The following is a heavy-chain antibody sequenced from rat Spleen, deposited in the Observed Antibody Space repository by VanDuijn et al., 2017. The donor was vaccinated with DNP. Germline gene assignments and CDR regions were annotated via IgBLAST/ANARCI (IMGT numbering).Heavy chain of an antibody. CDR2: INTGSGGV. CDR1: GHTFTSYY. D-gene: IGHD5-1*01. CDR3: ARTGIYAMDA. Sequence: QVQLQQSGAELAKPGSSVKISCKASGHTFTSYYITWIKQTTGQGLEYIGYINTGSGGVNYNEKFKGKATLTVDKSSNTAFMQLSSLTPDDSAVYYCARTGIYAMDAWGQGTSVTVSS. J-gene: IGHJ4*01. V-gene: IGHV1-43*01.